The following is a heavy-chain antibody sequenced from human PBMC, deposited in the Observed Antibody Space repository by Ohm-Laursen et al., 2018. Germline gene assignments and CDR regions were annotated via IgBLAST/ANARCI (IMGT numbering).Heavy chain of an antibody. CDR3: ARDPPYSGSYRAYFQH. J-gene: IGHJ1*01. D-gene: IGHD1-26*01. Sequence: SLRLSCAASGFTFSSCAMNWVRQAPGKGLEWVSGISGSGGSTDYADSVKGRFTISRDNAKNTLYLQMNSLRAEDTAVYYCARDPPYSGSYRAYFQHWGQGTLVTVSS. V-gene: IGHV3-23*01. CDR1: GFTFSSCA. CDR2: ISGSGGST.